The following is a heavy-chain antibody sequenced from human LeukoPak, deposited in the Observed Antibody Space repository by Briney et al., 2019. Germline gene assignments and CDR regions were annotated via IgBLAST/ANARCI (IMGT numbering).Heavy chain of an antibody. V-gene: IGHV4-61*01. CDR2: IYYSGST. J-gene: IGHJ6*02. D-gene: IGHD6-19*01. Sequence: SETLSLTCTVSGGSVSSGSYYWSWIRQPPGKGLEWIGYIYYSGSTNYNPSLKSRVTISVDTSKNQFPLKLSSVTAADTAVYYCARAVAGSYYYYYYGMDVWGQGTTVTVSS. CDR3: ARAVAGSYYYYYYGMDV. CDR1: GGSVSSGSYY.